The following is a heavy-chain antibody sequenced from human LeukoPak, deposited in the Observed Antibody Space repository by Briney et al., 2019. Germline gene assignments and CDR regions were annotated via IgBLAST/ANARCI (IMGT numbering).Heavy chain of an antibody. Sequence: GGSLRLSCAASGFTFSSYAMSWVRQAPGKGLEWVLAISGSGGSTYYADSVKGRFTISRDNSKNTLYLQMNSLRAEDTAVYYCAKYDYVWGSLNWGQGTLVTVSS. D-gene: IGHD3-16*01. V-gene: IGHV3-23*01. CDR2: ISGSGGST. CDR3: AKYDYVWGSLN. CDR1: GFTFSSYA. J-gene: IGHJ4*02.